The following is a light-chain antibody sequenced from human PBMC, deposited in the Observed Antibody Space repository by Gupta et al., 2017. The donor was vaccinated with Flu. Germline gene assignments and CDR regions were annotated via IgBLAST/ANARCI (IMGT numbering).Light chain of an antibody. V-gene: IGKV3-11*01. CDR2: DAS. CDR1: QSVRNY. J-gene: IGKJ2*01. Sequence: EIVLTQSPATLSLSPGERATLSCRASQSVRNYLAWYQQKPGQAPRLLIYDASNRATGVPARFSGNGSGTEFTLTISNLEPEDFAVYYCQQRSNWLYTFGQGTKLEIK. CDR3: QQRSNWLYT.